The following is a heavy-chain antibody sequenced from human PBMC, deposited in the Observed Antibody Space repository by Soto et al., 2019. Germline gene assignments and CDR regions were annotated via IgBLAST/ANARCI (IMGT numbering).Heavy chain of an antibody. J-gene: IGHJ5*02. CDR2: IIPIFGTA. CDR3: AKNEYSSSWYSWFDP. V-gene: IGHV1-69*06. CDR1: GGTFSSYA. Sequence: SVKVSCKASGGTFSSYAISWVRQAPGQGLEWMGGIIPIFGTANYAQKFQGRVTITADKSTSTAYMELSSLRSEDTAVYYCAKNEYSSSWYSWFDPWGQGTLVTVSS. D-gene: IGHD6-13*01.